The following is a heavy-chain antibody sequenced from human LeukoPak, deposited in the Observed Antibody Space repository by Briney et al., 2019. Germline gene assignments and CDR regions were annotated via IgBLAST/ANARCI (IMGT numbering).Heavy chain of an antibody. CDR3: AKETYYYDSSGYHSFDY. D-gene: IGHD3-22*01. Sequence: GRSLRPSCAASGFTFDDYAMHWVRQAPGKGLEWVSGISWNSGSIGYADSVKGRFTISRDNSKNTLYLQMNSLRAEDTAVYYCAKETYYYDSSGYHSFDYWGQGTLVTVSS. J-gene: IGHJ4*02. V-gene: IGHV3-9*01. CDR1: GFTFDDYA. CDR2: ISWNSGSI.